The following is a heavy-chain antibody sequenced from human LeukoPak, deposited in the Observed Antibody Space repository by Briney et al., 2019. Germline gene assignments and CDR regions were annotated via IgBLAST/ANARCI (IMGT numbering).Heavy chain of an antibody. Sequence: GGSLRLFCAASGFTFSSYWMHWVRQAPGKGLVWVSCISTGGGTAYYADIVKARFTISRDNSKTTLYLQMSRLRAADTAGYYCTHGTSWINPYFNMDVWGKGTTVTVSS. D-gene: IGHD1-14*01. CDR2: ISTGGGTA. J-gene: IGHJ6*03. V-gene: IGHV3-74*01. CDR1: GFTFSSYW. CDR3: THGTSWINPYFNMDV.